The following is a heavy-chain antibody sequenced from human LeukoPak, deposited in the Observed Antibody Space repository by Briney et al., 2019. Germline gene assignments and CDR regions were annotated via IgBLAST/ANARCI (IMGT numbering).Heavy chain of an antibody. Sequence: GGSLRLSRVASGFIFRNYAMSWVRQAPGEGLEWVSGISDNGGGTYYADSLKGRLTISRDNSKNMLYLQMNSLRAEDTAVYYCAKESGALGAPLYDYWGRGILVTASS. J-gene: IGHJ4*02. D-gene: IGHD4/OR15-4a*01. CDR1: GFIFRNYA. CDR2: ISDNGGGT. CDR3: AKESGALGAPLYDY. V-gene: IGHV3-23*01.